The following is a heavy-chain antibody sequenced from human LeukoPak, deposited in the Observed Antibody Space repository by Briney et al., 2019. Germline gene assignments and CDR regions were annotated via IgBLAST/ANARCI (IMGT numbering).Heavy chain of an antibody. Sequence: SETLSLTCAVSGGSISSSSSNCWTWVRQPPGKGLEWIGEIYHSGATNYNPSLKSRVTMLLDKSKNQFSLNLNSVTAADTAVYYCARNGGNSDFDYWGQGTLVTVSP. V-gene: IGHV4-4*02. CDR2: IYHSGAT. D-gene: IGHD4-23*01. J-gene: IGHJ4*02. CDR3: ARNGGNSDFDY. CDR1: GGSISSSSSNC.